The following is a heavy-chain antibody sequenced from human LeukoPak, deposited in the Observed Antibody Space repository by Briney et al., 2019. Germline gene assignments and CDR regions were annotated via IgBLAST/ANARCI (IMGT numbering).Heavy chain of an antibody. CDR1: GFTFSNYY. V-gene: IGHV3-11*01. Sequence: GGSLRLSCAASGFTFSNYYMSWIRQAPGKGLEWVLYISSSGGNIYYADSVKGRFTISRDNAKNSLSLEMNSLRVEDTGVYYCARASSGSYGEYWGQGTLVTVSS. D-gene: IGHD1-26*01. CDR2: ISSSGGNI. CDR3: ARASSGSYGEY. J-gene: IGHJ4*02.